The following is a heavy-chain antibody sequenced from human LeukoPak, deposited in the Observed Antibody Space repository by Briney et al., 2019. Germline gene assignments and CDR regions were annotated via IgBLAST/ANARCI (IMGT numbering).Heavy chain of an antibody. Sequence: PGGSLRLSCAASGFTFSSYAMNWVRQAPGKGLEWVSAISGSGDSTYYADSVKGRFTISRNNSKNTLYLQMNSLRAEDTVVYYCAKDRGGWLHPFDYWGQGTLVTVSS. D-gene: IGHD5-24*01. CDR3: AKDRGGWLHPFDY. V-gene: IGHV3-23*01. CDR2: ISGSGDST. J-gene: IGHJ4*02. CDR1: GFTFSSYA.